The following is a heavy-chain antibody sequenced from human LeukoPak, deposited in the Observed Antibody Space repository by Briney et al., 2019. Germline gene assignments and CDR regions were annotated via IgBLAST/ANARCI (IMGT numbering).Heavy chain of an antibody. CDR3: AKDSGNDYVWGSYRY. CDR1: GFTFSSYA. D-gene: IGHD3-16*02. Sequence: PGGSLRLSCAASGFTFSSYAMSWVRQAPGKGLEWVSAISGSGGSTYYADSVKGRFTTSRDNSKNTLYLQMNSLRAEDTAVYYCAKDSGNDYVWGSYRYWGQGTLVTVSS. V-gene: IGHV3-23*01. J-gene: IGHJ4*02. CDR2: ISGSGGST.